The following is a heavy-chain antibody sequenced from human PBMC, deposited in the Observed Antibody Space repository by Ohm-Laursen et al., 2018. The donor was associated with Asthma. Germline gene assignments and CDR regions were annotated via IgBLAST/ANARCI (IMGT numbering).Heavy chain of an antibody. CDR2: IYPDGGEK. CDR3: AKVGLTYYNAMDV. V-gene: IGHV3-7*05. J-gene: IGHJ6*02. Sequence: SLRLSCSASGLPFSNFWMSWVRQAPGKGLEWVANIYPDGGEKYYVDSVDGRFTISRDNAKNSLYLQMNSLRAEDTAVYYCAKVGLTYYNAMDVWGQGTTATVSS. D-gene: IGHD4/OR15-4a*01. CDR1: GLPFSNFW.